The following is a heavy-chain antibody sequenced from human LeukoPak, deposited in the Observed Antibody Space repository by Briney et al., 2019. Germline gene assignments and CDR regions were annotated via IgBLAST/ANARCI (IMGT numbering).Heavy chain of an antibody. J-gene: IGHJ4*02. D-gene: IGHD3-3*01. CDR3: ARDHSPNYDFWSGYYPFDY. CDR1: GYTFSDYY. Sequence: ASVKVSCKASGYTFSDYYMHWVRQAPGQGLEWMGWINPNSGGTNYAQRFQGRVTMTRDTSISTAYMELSRLRSDDTAVFYCARDHSPNYDFWSGYYPFDYWGQGTLVTVSS. CDR2: INPNSGGT. V-gene: IGHV1-2*02.